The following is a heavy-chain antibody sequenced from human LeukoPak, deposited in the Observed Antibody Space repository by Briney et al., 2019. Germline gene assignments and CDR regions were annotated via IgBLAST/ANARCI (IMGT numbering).Heavy chain of an antibody. J-gene: IGHJ4*02. D-gene: IGHD4-17*01. CDR1: GFTFSDFG. CDR2: ISSSSLSI. V-gene: IGHV3-23*01. CDR3: AKDPYNYGDYERFDY. Sequence: GGSLRLSCAASGFTFSDFGMTWVRQAPGKGLEWVSYISSSSLSIYYADSVKGRFTISRDNSKNTLYLQMNSLRAEDTAVYYCAKDPYNYGDYERFDYWGQGTLVTVSS.